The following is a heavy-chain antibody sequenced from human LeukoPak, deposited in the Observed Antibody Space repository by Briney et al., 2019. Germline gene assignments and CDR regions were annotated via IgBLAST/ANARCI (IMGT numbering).Heavy chain of an antibody. J-gene: IGHJ4*02. D-gene: IGHD2-8*02. CDR3: ARATGGDPGMICFDY. V-gene: IGHV3-11*01. CDR1: GFPLSYYY. CDR2: MSISCYII. Sequence: PGGPLTLSCAASGFPLSYYYMLWIRQAPGRGGEWVSYMSISCYIIHSPDSVKGRFTISRDNAKNSLYLQINRLRAEDTAVYYCARATGGDPGMICFDYWGQGTLVTVSS.